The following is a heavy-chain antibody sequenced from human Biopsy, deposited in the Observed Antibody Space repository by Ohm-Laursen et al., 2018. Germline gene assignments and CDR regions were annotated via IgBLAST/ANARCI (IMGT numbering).Heavy chain of an antibody. Sequence: RSLRLSCAASGFSFSDYGMHWVRQAPGRGLEWVAVIWYDGTNKYYAESVEGRFTISRDNSKNMVYLQMGSLTVEDMAVYYCAKVHDSGYYYYSMDVWGQGTTVTVSS. CDR2: IWYDGTNK. CDR3: AKVHDSGYYYYSMDV. D-gene: IGHD3-16*01. V-gene: IGHV3-33*06. CDR1: GFSFSDYG. J-gene: IGHJ6*02.